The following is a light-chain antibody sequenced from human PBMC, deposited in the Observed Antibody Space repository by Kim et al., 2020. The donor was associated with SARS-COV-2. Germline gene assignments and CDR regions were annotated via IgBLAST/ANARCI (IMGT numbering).Light chain of an antibody. J-gene: IGLJ3*02. Sequence: GQRVTISCSGSSSNIGSNTVNWYQQLPGTAPKLLIYSNNQRLSGVPDRFSGSKSGTSASLAISGLQFEDEADYYCAAWDDSLNGPVFGGGTQLTVL. CDR1: SSNIGSNT. V-gene: IGLV1-44*01. CDR2: SNN. CDR3: AAWDDSLNGPV.